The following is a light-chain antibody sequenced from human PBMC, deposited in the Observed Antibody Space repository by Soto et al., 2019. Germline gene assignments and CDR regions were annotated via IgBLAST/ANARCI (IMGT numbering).Light chain of an antibody. V-gene: IGKV3-15*01. Sequence: EILMTQSPATVSVSPGESATLSCRASQSVSSNLAWYQQKPGQAPRLLIYGASTRATGIPARFSGSGSGTEFTLTISSLQAEDFAFYYWQQYNNLPPALTVGGGTKVEIK. CDR2: GAS. J-gene: IGKJ4*01. CDR3: QQYNNLPPALT. CDR1: QSVSSN.